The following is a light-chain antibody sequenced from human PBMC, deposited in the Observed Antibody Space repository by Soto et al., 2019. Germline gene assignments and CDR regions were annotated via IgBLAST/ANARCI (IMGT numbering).Light chain of an antibody. CDR3: CSYAGSSTWV. CDR2: EVS. CDR1: SSDVGSYNL. Sequence: QSALTQPASVSGSPGQSITISCTGTSSDVGSYNLVSWYQQRPGKAPKLMIYEVSKRPSGVSNRFSGSKSGNTASLTISGLQAEDEADYSCCSYAGSSTWVFGGVTKVTVL. V-gene: IGLV2-23*02. J-gene: IGLJ3*02.